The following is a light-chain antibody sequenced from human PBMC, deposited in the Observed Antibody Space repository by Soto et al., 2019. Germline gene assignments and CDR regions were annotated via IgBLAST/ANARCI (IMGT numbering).Light chain of an antibody. Sequence: QSALTEPASVSGSPGQSITISCNGTSSDVGSYNLVSWYQQHPGKAPKLMIYEVSKRPSGVSNRFSGSKSGNTASLTISGLQSEDEADYYCCSYAAAGVYVFGTGTKVTVL. J-gene: IGLJ1*01. CDR3: CSYAAAGVYV. CDR2: EVS. V-gene: IGLV2-23*02. CDR1: SSDVGSYNL.